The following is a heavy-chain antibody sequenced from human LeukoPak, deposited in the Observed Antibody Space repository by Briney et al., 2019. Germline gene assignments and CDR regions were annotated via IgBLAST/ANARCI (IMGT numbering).Heavy chain of an antibody. J-gene: IGHJ3*02. CDR2: IIPILGIA. V-gene: IGHV1-69*04. D-gene: IGHD4-23*01. Sequence: SVKVSCKASVGTFISYAISGVRPAPEQGLGWMGKIIPILGIANNTQNFQGTVTITADKSTSTAYMELSRLRSEDTAVYYCARYLLKGGHSIGAFDIWGQGTMVTVSS. CDR3: ARYLLKGGHSIGAFDI. CDR1: VGTFISYA.